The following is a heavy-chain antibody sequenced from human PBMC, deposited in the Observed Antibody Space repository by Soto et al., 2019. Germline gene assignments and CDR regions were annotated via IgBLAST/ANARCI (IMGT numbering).Heavy chain of an antibody. D-gene: IGHD3-3*01. V-gene: IGHV1-69*13. CDR3: ARVSSGVVIIGANWFDP. CDR2: IIPIFGTA. J-gene: IGHJ5*02. Sequence: GASVKVSCKASGGTFSSYAISWVRQAPGQGLEWMGGIIPIFGTANYAQKFQGRVTITADESTSTAYMELSSLRSEDTAVYYCARVSSGVVIIGANWFDPWGQGTLVTVSS. CDR1: GGTFSSYA.